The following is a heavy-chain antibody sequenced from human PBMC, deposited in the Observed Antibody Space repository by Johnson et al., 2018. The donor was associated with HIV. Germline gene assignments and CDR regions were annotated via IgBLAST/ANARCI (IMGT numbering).Heavy chain of an antibody. D-gene: IGHD3-16*01. CDR2: IRLDGSSK. CDR1: GFIFRNYG. J-gene: IGHJ3*02. V-gene: IGHV3-30*02. Sequence: QVQLVESGGGVVQPGRSLRLSCAASGFIFRNYGMHWVRQAPGNGLEWVAFIRLDGSSKYYADSVKGRFTISRDNSKNTLYLQMNSLRAEDTAVYYCARRGRRADDAFDIWGQGTMVTVSS. CDR3: ARRGRRADDAFDI.